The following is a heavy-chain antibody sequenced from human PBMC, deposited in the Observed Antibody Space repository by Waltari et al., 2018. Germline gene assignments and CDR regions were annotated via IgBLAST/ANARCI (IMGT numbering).Heavy chain of an antibody. CDR2: ISGSGNHT. J-gene: IGHJ4*02. D-gene: IGHD5-18*01. CDR3: AKDGGGYSYSLDY. CDR1: GLRFRSYT. Sequence: EVQLLDSGGGVVQPGGSLSLSCTGSGLRFRSYTMSWVRQAAGKGLEWVSGISGSGNHTYYIDSVKGRFTISRDNSKNTLYLQMNNLRVDDTAIYYCAKDGGGYSYSLDYWGQGTRVSVSS. V-gene: IGHV3-23*01.